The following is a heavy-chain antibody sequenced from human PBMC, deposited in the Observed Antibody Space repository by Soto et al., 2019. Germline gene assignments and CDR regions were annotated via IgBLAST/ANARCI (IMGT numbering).Heavy chain of an antibody. CDR3: AAYCSGGSCYDYGAFDI. V-gene: IGHV1-58*02. Sequence: SVKVSCKASGFTFTSSAMQWVRQARGQRLEWIGWIVVGSGNTNYAQKFQERVTITRDMSTSTAYMELSGLGSEDTAVYYCAAYCSGGSCYDYGAFDIWGQGTMVTVSS. J-gene: IGHJ3*02. CDR2: IVVGSGNT. CDR1: GFTFTSSA. D-gene: IGHD2-15*01.